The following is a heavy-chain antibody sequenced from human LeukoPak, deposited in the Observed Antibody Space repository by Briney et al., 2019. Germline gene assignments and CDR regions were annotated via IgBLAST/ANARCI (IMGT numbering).Heavy chain of an antibody. CDR3: ARIHFQFYYMDV. Sequence: SETLSLTCSVSGGSTGGGDYSISSGGYYWSWVRQPPGKGLEWIGHIHQRGSTYYNPSLKSRVTISVDRPKNQVSLKLIAMTAADTAIYYCARIHFQFYYMDVWGKGTTVTVSS. J-gene: IGHJ6*03. CDR1: GGSTGGGDYSISSGGYY. CDR2: IHQRGST. D-gene: IGHD2/OR15-2a*01. V-gene: IGHV4-30-2*01.